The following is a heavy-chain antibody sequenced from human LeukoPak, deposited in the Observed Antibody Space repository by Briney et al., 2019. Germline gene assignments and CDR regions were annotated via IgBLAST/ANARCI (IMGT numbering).Heavy chain of an antibody. J-gene: IGHJ4*02. D-gene: IGHD1-26*01. CDR2: IRGSGGST. CDR3: AKERSPMGR. CDR1: GFTLSSYA. Sequence: GGSLRLSCAASGFTLSSYAMSGPRQPPGKGLEWVSDIRGSGGSTYYADSVKGRFTISRDNTKNTVYLQMNSLRAEDTAVYYCAKERSPMGRWGQGTLVTVSS. V-gene: IGHV3-23*01.